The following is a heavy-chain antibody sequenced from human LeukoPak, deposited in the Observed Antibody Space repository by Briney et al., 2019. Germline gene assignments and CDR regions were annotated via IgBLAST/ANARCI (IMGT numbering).Heavy chain of an antibody. CDR3: ARDKQLGGSGSFDY. CDR1: GCTFSSYT. Sequence: ASVKVSCKASGCTFSSYTISWLRQAPGQGLEWMGRIIPILGIANYAQKFQGRVTITADKSTSTAYMELSSLRSEDTAVYYCARDKQLGGSGSFDYWGQGTLVTVSS. CDR2: IIPILGIA. J-gene: IGHJ4*02. D-gene: IGHD3-10*01. V-gene: IGHV1-69*04.